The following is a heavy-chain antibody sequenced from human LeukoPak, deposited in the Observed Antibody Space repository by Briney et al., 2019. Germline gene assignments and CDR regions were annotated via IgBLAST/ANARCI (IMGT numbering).Heavy chain of an antibody. CDR3: ARKTGVTGEAFDY. CDR2: IKVDGSEK. CDR1: GFTFSNFW. V-gene: IGHV3-7*03. J-gene: IGHJ4*02. Sequence: GGSLRLSCVVSGFTFSNFWMSWVRQAPGKGLEWVANIKVDGSEKYYMDSVKGRFTISRDNAENSLYLQMNSLRAEDTAVYYCARKTGVTGEAFDYWAREPRSPSPQ. D-gene: IGHD7-27*01.